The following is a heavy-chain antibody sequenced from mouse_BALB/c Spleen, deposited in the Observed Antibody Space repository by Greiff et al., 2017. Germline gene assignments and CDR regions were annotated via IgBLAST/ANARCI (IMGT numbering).Heavy chain of an antibody. J-gene: IGHJ4*01. CDR2: IDPETGGT. CDR1: GYTFTDYE. D-gene: IGHD2-9*01. Sequence: VKVVESGAELVRPGASVTLSCKASGYTFTDYEMHWVKQTPVHGLEWIGAIDPETGGTAYNQKFKGKATLTADKSSSTAYMELRSLTSEDSAVYYCTRFLLWLRRQDWDYAMDYWGQGTSVTVSS. CDR3: TRFLLWLRRQDWDYAMDY. V-gene: IGHV1-15*01.